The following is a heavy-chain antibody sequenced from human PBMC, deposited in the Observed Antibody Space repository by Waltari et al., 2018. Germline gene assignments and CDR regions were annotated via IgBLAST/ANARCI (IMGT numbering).Heavy chain of an antibody. Sequence: EVQLVESGGGLGQPGGSLRLSCAASGFTFSRFWMSWVRQAPGKGMEGVTNIKEDGSEKAYVDSVKGRFTISRDNAKNSLYLQMSSLRAEDTAVYYCARVSCSSPSCYDSGPDYWGQGTLVTVSS. D-gene: IGHD2-2*01. V-gene: IGHV3-7*01. CDR1: GFTFSRFW. CDR2: IKEDGSEK. CDR3: ARVSCSSPSCYDSGPDY. J-gene: IGHJ4*02.